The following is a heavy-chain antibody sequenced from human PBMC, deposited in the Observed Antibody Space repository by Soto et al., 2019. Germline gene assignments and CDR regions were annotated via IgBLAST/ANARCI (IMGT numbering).Heavy chain of an antibody. CDR2: IYYSGST. D-gene: IGHD3-10*01. V-gene: IGHV4-59*01. CDR3: ARVSSGSYYYGMDV. J-gene: IGHJ6*02. Sequence: ASETLSLTCTVSGGSISSYYWSWIRQPPGKGLEWIGYIYYSGSTNYNPSLKSRVTISVDTSKNQFSLKLSSVTAADTAVYYCARVSSGSYYYGMDVWGQGTTVTVS. CDR1: GGSISSYY.